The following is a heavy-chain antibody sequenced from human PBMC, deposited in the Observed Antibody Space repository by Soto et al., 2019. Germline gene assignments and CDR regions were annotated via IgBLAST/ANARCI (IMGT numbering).Heavy chain of an antibody. Sequence: PGGSLRLSCAASGFIYSSYGMHWVRQAPGKGLEWVAVIWYDGSNKYYADSVKGRFTISRDNSKNMLYLQMNSLRDEDMAVYLCARDRAEAFDIWGQGTMVTVSS. J-gene: IGHJ3*02. CDR3: ARDRAEAFDI. CDR1: GFIYSSYG. V-gene: IGHV3-33*01. CDR2: IWYDGSNK. D-gene: IGHD3-10*01.